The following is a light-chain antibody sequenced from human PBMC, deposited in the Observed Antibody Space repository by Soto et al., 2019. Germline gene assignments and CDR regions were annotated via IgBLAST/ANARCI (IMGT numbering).Light chain of an antibody. CDR1: SGHSSND. V-gene: IGLV4-69*01. CDR2: LNSDGSH. CDR3: QTWGTGSVV. J-gene: IGLJ2*01. Sequence: QLVLTQSPSASASLGASVRLTCTLSSGHSSNDIAWHQQQPEKGPRSLMRLNSDGSHSKGDGVPDRFSGSTSGAERYLTISSLQSEEEADYYCQTWGTGSVVFGGGTKLTVL.